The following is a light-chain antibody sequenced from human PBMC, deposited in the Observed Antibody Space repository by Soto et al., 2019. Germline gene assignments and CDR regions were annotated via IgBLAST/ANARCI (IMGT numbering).Light chain of an antibody. V-gene: IGKV3-15*01. CDR3: QQYGKWLPGT. Sequence: IVMTQSPATLSVSPGERATLSCRASQAISDNLAWYQHKPGQPPRLLIYDASTRATGIPARLSGGGSGTEFTLTISSLQAEAVAIYYCQQYGKWLPGTLGKWTKVDI. J-gene: IGKJ1*01. CDR2: DAS. CDR1: QAISDN.